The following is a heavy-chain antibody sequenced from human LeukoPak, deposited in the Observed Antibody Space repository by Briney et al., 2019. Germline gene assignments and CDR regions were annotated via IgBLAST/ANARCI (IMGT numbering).Heavy chain of an antibody. J-gene: IGHJ4*02. Sequence: GGSLRLSCAASGFTFSSYATSWVRQAPGKGLEWVSAISGSGGSTYYADSVKGRFTISRDNSKNTLYLQMNSLRAEDTAVYYCAKSNPTYYDILTGLFDYWGQGTLVTVSS. CDR2: ISGSGGST. V-gene: IGHV3-23*01. CDR1: GFTFSSYA. CDR3: AKSNPTYYDILTGLFDY. D-gene: IGHD3-9*01.